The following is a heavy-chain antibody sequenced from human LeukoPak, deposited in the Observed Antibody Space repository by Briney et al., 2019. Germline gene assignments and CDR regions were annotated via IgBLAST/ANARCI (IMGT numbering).Heavy chain of an antibody. Sequence: SETLSLTCTVSGGSISSYYWSWIRQPPGKGLEWIGYIYCSGSTNYNPSLKSRVTISVDTSKNQFSLKLSSVTAADTAVYYCARSRGSGWSEDYFDYWGQGTLVTVSS. CDR3: ARSRGSGWSEDYFDY. D-gene: IGHD6-19*01. J-gene: IGHJ4*02. CDR2: IYCSGST. V-gene: IGHV4-59*01. CDR1: GGSISSYY.